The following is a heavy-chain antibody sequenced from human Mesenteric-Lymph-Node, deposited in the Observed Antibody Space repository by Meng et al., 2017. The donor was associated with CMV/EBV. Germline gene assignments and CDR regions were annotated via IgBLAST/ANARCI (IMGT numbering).Heavy chain of an antibody. CDR2: ISSSSSYI. Sequence: GGSLRLSCAASGFTFSSYSMNWVRQAPGKGLEWVSSISSSSSYIYYADSVKGRFTISRDNAKNSLYLQMNSLRAEDTAVYYCARDPTITTSNAFDYWGQGTLVTVSS. D-gene: IGHD3-3*01. V-gene: IGHV3-21*01. J-gene: IGHJ4*02. CDR1: GFTFSSYS. CDR3: ARDPTITTSNAFDY.